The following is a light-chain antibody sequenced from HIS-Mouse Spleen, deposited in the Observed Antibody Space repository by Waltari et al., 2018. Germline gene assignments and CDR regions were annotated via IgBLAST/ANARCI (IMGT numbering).Light chain of an antibody. CDR2: SNS. CDR1: SSNIGSNT. CDR3: AAWDDSLNGYV. Sequence: QSVLTQPPSASGTPGQRVTISCSGSSSNIGSNTVNWYHQLPGTAPKLLIYSNSRRPAGVPDRFSGSRSGTSPSLAISGFQSEDDADYYCAAWDDSLNGYVFGTGTKVTDL. V-gene: IGLV1-44*01. J-gene: IGLJ1*01.